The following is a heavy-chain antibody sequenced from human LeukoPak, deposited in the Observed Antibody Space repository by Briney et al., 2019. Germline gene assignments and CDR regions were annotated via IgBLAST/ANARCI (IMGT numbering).Heavy chain of an antibody. Sequence: GGSLRLSCAASGFTFSYYGMNWVRQAPGKGLEWVSYISSSSFKIGYADSVKGRFTISRDNSKNSLYLQMDSLRVEDTAVYYCVRDPSYGSSWYYYMDVWGKGTTVTVSS. V-gene: IGHV3-48*04. CDR2: ISSSSFKI. D-gene: IGHD6-13*01. CDR1: GFTFSYYG. J-gene: IGHJ6*03. CDR3: VRDPSYGSSWYYYMDV.